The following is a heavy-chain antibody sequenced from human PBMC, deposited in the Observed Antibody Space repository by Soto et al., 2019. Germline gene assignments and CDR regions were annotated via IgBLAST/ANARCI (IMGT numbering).Heavy chain of an antibody. CDR3: ARVGLGMDV. CDR1: GGSFSGYY. Sequence: PSETLSLTCAVYGGSFSGYYWSWIRQPPGKGLEWIGEINHSGTTNYNPSLKSRVTISVDTSRTQFSVRLTSVTAADTAVYYCARVGLGMDVWGQGITVTVSS. J-gene: IGHJ6*02. V-gene: IGHV4-34*01. CDR2: INHSGTT.